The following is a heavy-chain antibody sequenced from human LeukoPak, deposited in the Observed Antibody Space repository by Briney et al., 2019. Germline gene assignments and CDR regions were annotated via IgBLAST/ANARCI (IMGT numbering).Heavy chain of an antibody. D-gene: IGHD5-18*01. Sequence: PSETLSLTCTVSGGSISSYYWSWIRQPAGKGLEWIGRIYTSGSTNYNPSLKSRVTMSVDTSKNQFSLKLRSVTAADTAVYYCARRTRSFSYTYGDAYYYYYMDVWGKGTTVIVS. J-gene: IGHJ6*03. CDR1: GGSISSYY. CDR3: ARRTRSFSYTYGDAYYYYYMDV. CDR2: IYTSGST. V-gene: IGHV4-4*07.